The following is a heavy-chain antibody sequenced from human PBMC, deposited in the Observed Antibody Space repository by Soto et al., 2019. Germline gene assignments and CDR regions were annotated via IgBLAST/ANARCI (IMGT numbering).Heavy chain of an antibody. Sequence: PGGSLRLSCAASGFTVSGYAMHWVRQAPGKGLEWVAVISYDGSNKYYADSVKGRFTISRDNSKNTLYLQMNSLRAEDTAVYYCARDRGDSSSSPLYHYYYYGMDVWGQGTTVTVSS. CDR2: ISYDGSNK. CDR3: ARDRGDSSSSPLYHYYYYGMDV. V-gene: IGHV3-30-3*01. J-gene: IGHJ6*02. CDR1: GFTVSGYA. D-gene: IGHD6-6*01.